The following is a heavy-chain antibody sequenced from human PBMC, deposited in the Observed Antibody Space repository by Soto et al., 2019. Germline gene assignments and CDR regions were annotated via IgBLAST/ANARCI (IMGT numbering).Heavy chain of an antibody. CDR1: GGTFSRYA. V-gene: IGHV1-69*06. CDR2: IIPIFGST. CDR3: AGGDNWNYNWFDP. D-gene: IGHD1-7*01. J-gene: IGHJ5*02. Sequence: SVKVSCKASGGTFSRYAISWVRQAPGQGLEWMGGIIPIFGSTNYAQKFQGRVTITAEKSTSTAYMELSSLRSEDTAVYYCAGGDNWNYNWFDPWGQGTLVTVSS.